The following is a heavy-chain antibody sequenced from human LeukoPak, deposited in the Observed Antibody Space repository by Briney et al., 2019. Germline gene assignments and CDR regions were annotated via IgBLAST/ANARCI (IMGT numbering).Heavy chain of an antibody. CDR2: ISYDGDHK. D-gene: IGHD1-26*01. J-gene: IGHJ4*02. V-gene: IGHV3-30-3*01. CDR1: GFTFTDYA. Sequence: TGGSLRLSCAASGFTFTDYAIHWVRQAPGKGLEWVAVISYDGDHKYYPDSVKGRFTISRDNPKNTVYLQMNSLRVEDTAVYFCAREYYSGNYYVFDYWGQGTLVTVSS. CDR3: AREYYSGNYYVFDY.